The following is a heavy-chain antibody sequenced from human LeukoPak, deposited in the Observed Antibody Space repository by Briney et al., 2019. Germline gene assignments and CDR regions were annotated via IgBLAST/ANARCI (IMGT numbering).Heavy chain of an antibody. CDR3: ARDPSGALYWFDP. J-gene: IGHJ5*02. Sequence: QPGGSLSLSCAASGLTLSNYWMTWVRQAPGKGLEWVSYISCSGSTIYYADSVKGRFTISRDNAKNSLYLQMNSLRAEDTAVYYCARDPSGALYWFDPWGQGTLVTVSS. CDR1: GLTLSNYW. CDR2: ISCSGSTI. V-gene: IGHV3-48*04. D-gene: IGHD1-26*01.